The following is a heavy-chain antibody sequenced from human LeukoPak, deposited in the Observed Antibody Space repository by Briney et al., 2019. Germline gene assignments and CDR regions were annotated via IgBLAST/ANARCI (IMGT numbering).Heavy chain of an antibody. CDR2: IYFSGNT. V-gene: IGHV4-31*03. J-gene: IGHJ2*01. CDR1: GDSISSGLFF. CDR3: ARGNYDKTANSYTHWHFGL. Sequence: SETLSLTCSVSGDSISSGLFFWNWIRQPPGKGLEWIGYIYFSGNTLYHPSLRSRVNISGDTSKNQFSLNLSSVTAADTGVYYCARGNYDKTANSYTHWHFGLWGSGALVAVSS. D-gene: IGHD3-22*01.